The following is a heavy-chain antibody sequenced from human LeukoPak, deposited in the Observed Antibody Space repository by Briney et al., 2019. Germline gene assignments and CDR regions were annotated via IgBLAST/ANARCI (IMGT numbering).Heavy chain of an antibody. CDR1: GFIFSRYW. Sequence: GGSLRLSCAASGFIFSRYWMHWVRQAPGKGMVWVSRINTDGSSKSYADSVKGRFTISRDNAKNTLYLQMNSLRADDTAVYYCARGRSTSSWYYFDYWGQGTLVTVSS. J-gene: IGHJ4*02. V-gene: IGHV3-74*01. CDR2: INTDGSSK. D-gene: IGHD6-13*01. CDR3: ARGRSTSSWYYFDY.